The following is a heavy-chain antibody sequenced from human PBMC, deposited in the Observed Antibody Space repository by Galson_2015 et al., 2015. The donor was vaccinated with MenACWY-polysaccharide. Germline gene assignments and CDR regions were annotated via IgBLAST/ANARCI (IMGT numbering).Heavy chain of an antibody. J-gene: IGHJ4*02. Sequence: TLSLTCTVSGASVSSGSSFWGWIRQPAGKEMEWVGRLYTVGTTSYNPSLGSRVTMSLDKAQNQFSLHLTSVAAADAAVYFCVREVGGTYGYFFDSWGQGTVVTVSS. CDR1: GASVSSGSSF. CDR3: VREVGGTYGYFFDS. V-gene: IGHV4-61*02. CDR2: LYTVGTT. D-gene: IGHD1-26*01.